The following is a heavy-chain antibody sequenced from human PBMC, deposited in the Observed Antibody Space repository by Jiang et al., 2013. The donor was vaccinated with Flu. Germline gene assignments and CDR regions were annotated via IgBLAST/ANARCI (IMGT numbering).Heavy chain of an antibody. J-gene: IGHJ4*02. D-gene: IGHD2-21*02. CDR2: INTNTGNP. CDR1: GYTFTSYP. CDR3: AREMMGREVEGTVLDY. Sequence: QSGSELKKPGASVKVSCKASGYTFTSYPMNWVRQAPGQGLEWMGWINTNTGNPTYAQGFTGRFVFSFDTSASTAYLQISGLKAEDTAVYYCAREMMGREVEGTVLDYVGPGEPWSPSPQ. V-gene: IGHV7-4-1*02.